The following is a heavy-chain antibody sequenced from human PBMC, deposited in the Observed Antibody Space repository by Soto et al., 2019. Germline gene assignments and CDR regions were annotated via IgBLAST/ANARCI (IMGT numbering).Heavy chain of an antibody. CDR1: GFTFSTYA. CDR2: ISGSAGST. J-gene: IGHJ4*02. Sequence: GGSLRLSCAASGFTFSTYAMSWVRQAPGKGLEWVSAISGSAGSTYYADSVKGRFTISRDNSKNTLYLQMNSLRAEDTAVYYRAKESERVVPRGHFDYWGQGTLVTVSS. D-gene: IGHD2-2*01. CDR3: AKESERVVPRGHFDY. V-gene: IGHV3-23*01.